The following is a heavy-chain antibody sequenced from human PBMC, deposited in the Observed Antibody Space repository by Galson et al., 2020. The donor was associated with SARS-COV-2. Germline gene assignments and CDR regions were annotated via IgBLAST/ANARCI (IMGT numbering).Heavy chain of an antibody. V-gene: IGHV3-7*03. J-gene: IGHJ6*02. CDR1: GFTFSSYW. Sequence: GESLKISCAASGFTFSSYWMSWVRQAPGKGLEWVANIKQDGSEKYYVDSVKGRFTISRDNAKNSLYLQMNSLRAEDTAVYYCASSYGMDVWGLGTTVTVSS. CDR2: IKQDGSEK. CDR3: ASSYGMDV.